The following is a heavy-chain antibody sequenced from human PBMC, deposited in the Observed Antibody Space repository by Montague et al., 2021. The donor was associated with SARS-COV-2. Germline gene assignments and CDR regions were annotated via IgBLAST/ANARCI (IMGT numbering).Heavy chain of an antibody. CDR2: ISSSGSTI. J-gene: IGHJ6*03. D-gene: IGHD2-15*01. CDR3: ARVPYCSGGSCYYYYYYMDV. Sequence: SRSLSLSASGFTFSSYEMNWVRQAPGKGLEWVSYISSSGSTIYYADSVKGRFTISRDNAKNSLYLQMNSLRAEDTAVYYCARVPYCSGGSCYYYYYYMDVWGKGTTVTVSS. CDR1: GFTFSSYE. V-gene: IGHV3-48*03.